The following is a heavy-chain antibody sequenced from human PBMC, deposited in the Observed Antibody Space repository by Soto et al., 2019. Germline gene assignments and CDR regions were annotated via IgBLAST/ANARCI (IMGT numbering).Heavy chain of an antibody. J-gene: IGHJ4*02. CDR2: IYYSGGT. D-gene: IGHD2-15*01. Sequence: PSETLSLTCTVSGGSISYYSWSWIRQPPGEGLEWIGYIYYSGGTNYSPVFKGRVTISVDASKHQLSLKLTSVTAADTAVYYCARVYCSGGSCYGIDSWGQGTLVTVSS. CDR3: ARVYCSGGSCYGIDS. CDR1: GGSISYYS. V-gene: IGHV4-59*08.